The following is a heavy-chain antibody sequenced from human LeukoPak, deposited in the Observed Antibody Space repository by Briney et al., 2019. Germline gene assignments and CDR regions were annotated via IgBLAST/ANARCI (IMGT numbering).Heavy chain of an antibody. CDR3: SLARSEYHYGMDV. CDR2: TYYRSKWYY. Sequence: SQTLSLTCAISGDSVSSISVAWNWIRQSPSRGLEWLGRTYYRSKWYYEYAVSVKSRINISPDTSKNQFSLQLTSVTPEDTAVYYCSLARSEYHYGMDVWGQGPTVTVSS. V-gene: IGHV6-1*01. J-gene: IGHJ6*02. CDR1: GDSVSSISVA.